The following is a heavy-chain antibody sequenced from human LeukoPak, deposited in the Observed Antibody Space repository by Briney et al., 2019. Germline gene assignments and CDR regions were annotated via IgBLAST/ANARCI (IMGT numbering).Heavy chain of an antibody. Sequence: IPGGSLRLSCAASGFIFSTYSMNWVRQAPGKGLEWVSSISSSTSYIYYADSVKGRFTISRDNAKNSLYLQMNSLRPEDTAVYYCARENSGSYYQFDCWGQGTLVTVSS. CDR3: ARENSGSYYQFDC. CDR2: ISSSTSYI. CDR1: GFIFSTYS. J-gene: IGHJ4*02. V-gene: IGHV3-21*01. D-gene: IGHD1-26*01.